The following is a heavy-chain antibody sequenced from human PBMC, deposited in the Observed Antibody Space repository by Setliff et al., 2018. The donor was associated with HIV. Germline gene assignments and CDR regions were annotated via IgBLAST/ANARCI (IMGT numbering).Heavy chain of an antibody. CDR3: ANLAYCHGDCYSTGASDI. CDR1: GYTLSELS. D-gene: IGHD2-21*01. J-gene: IGHJ3*02. Sequence: ASVKVSCKVYGYTLSELSIHWVRQAPGKGLEWMGYFDPQDGETVYAQKFQGRVTITADESTSTAYMELSSLTSEDTAVYYCANLAYCHGDCYSTGASDIWGQGTMVTVSS. CDR2: FDPQDGET. V-gene: IGHV1-24*01.